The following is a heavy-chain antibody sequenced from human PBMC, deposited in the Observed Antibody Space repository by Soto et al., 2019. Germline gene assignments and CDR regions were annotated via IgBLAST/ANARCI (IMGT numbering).Heavy chain of an antibody. Sequence: QVQLVQSGAEVKNSGASVKVSCKASGYTFIDFYIHWVRQAPGQGLEWVGWVNPDTGGTDYAQKSQGSGTMTRDTSPNTAYMEITRLKSADTAAYYCARAVGRHGRSWYKGAYDCWGQGTLVTVSS. CDR3: ARAVGRHGRSWYKGAYDC. J-gene: IGHJ4*02. D-gene: IGHD6-13*01. V-gene: IGHV1-2*04. CDR2: VNPDTGGT. CDR1: GYTFIDFY.